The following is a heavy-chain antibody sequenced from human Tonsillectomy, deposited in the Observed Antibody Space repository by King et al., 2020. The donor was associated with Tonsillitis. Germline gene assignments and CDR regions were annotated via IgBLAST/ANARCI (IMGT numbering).Heavy chain of an antibody. CDR1: GGSISSYF. J-gene: IGHJ6*02. V-gene: IGHV4-4*07. D-gene: IGHD2-8*01. CDR2: IYTSGST. Sequence: VQLQESGPGLVKPSETLSLTCTVSGGSISSYFWSWIRQPAGKGLEWIGRIYTSGSTIYNPSLKSRVTMSVDTSKNQFSLKLSSVTAADTAVYYCARDLDCTNPVCYTRSDGMDVWGQGTTVTVSS. CDR3: ARDLDCTNPVCYTRSDGMDV.